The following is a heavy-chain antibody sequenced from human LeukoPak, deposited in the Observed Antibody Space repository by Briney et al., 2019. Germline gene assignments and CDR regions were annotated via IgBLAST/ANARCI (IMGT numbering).Heavy chain of an antibody. Sequence: GGSLRLSCAASGFIFSSYWMSWVRQAPGKGLEWVANIKQDGSEKYYVDSVKGRFTISRDNAKNSLYLQMNSLKTEDTGVYYRTTRVITPFGGIIINDCWGQGTLVTVSS. J-gene: IGHJ4*02. CDR3: TTRVITPFGGIIINDC. CDR1: GFIFSSYW. V-gene: IGHV3-7*03. CDR2: IKQDGSEK. D-gene: IGHD3-16*02.